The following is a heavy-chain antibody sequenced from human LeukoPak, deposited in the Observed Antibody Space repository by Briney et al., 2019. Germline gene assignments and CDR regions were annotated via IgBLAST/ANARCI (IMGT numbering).Heavy chain of an antibody. CDR2: IKQDGSEK. Sequence: PGGSLRLSCVASGFTFSSYWMSWVRQAPGNGREWVANIKQDGSEKYYVDSVKGRFTISRDNAKNSLYLQMNSLRAEDTAVYYCARDLAVAGFDYWGQGTLVTVSS. D-gene: IGHD6-19*01. V-gene: IGHV3-7*01. CDR3: ARDLAVAGFDY. CDR1: GFTFSSYW. J-gene: IGHJ4*02.